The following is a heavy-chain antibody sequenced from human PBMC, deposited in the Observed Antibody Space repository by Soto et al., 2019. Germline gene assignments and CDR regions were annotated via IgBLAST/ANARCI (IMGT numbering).Heavy chain of an antibody. CDR2: ISGSGGST. D-gene: IGHD3-22*01. V-gene: IGHV3-23*01. J-gene: IGHJ5*02. Sequence: GGSLRLSCAASGFTFSSYVMSWVRQAPGKGLEWVSAISGSGGSTYYADSVKGRFTISRDNSKNTLYLQMNSLRAEDTAVYCCAKEHNQNSSGYYWAAWFDPWGRGTLVTVSS. CDR3: AKEHNQNSSGYYWAAWFDP. CDR1: GFTFSSYV.